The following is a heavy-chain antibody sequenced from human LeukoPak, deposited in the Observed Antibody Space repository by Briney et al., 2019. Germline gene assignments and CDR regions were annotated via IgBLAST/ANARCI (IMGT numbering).Heavy chain of an antibody. CDR3: ATDYYANNWFDP. V-gene: IGHV1-69-2*01. Sequence: ASVKVSCKVSGYTFTDYYMHWVHQAPGKGLEWMGLVDPEDGETIYAEKFQGRVTITADTSTDTAYMELSSLRSEDTAVYYCATDYYANNWFDPWGQGTLVTVSS. J-gene: IGHJ5*02. D-gene: IGHD3-10*01. CDR2: VDPEDGET. CDR1: GYTFTDYY.